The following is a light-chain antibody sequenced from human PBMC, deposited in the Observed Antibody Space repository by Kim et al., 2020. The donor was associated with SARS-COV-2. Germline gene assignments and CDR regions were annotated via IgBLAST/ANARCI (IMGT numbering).Light chain of an antibody. Sequence: VSPGQTSSITCSGDKLGDKYACWYQQKPGQSPVLVSYQDSKRPSGIPERFSGSNSGNTATLTISGTQAMDEADYYCQAWDSSTGVFGGGTQLTVL. CDR2: QDS. CDR3: QAWDSSTGV. V-gene: IGLV3-1*01. J-gene: IGLJ3*02. CDR1: KLGDKY.